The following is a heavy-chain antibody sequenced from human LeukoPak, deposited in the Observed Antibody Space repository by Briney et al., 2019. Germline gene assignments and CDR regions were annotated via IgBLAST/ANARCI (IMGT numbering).Heavy chain of an antibody. J-gene: IGHJ6*03. CDR3: ARGRSNYYGSGSYYVPPGNYYMDV. CDR2: IKQDGSEK. V-gene: IGHV3-7*01. Sequence: PGGSLRLSCAASGFTFSSYWMSWVRQAPGKGLEWVANIKQDGSEKYYVDSVKGRFTISRDNAKNSLYLQMNSLRAEDTAVYYCARGRSNYYGSGSYYVPPGNYYMDVWGKGTTVTVSS. D-gene: IGHD3-10*01. CDR1: GFTFSSYW.